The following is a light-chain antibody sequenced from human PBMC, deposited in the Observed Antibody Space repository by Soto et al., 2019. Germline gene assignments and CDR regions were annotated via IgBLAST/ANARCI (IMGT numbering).Light chain of an antibody. CDR2: EVS. J-gene: IGLJ2*01. Sequence: QSVLTQPPSASGSPGQSVTISCTGTSSDVGDYNYVSWYQQHPGKAPKLMIYEVSMRPSGVPDRFSGSKSDNTASLIVSGLQSEDEADYYCSSYVGSNNSVVFGGGTKVTVL. CDR1: SSDVGDYNY. V-gene: IGLV2-8*01. CDR3: SSYVGSNNSVV.